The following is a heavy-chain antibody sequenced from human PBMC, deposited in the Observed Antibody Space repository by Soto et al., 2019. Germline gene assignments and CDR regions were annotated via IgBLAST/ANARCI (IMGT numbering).Heavy chain of an antibody. V-gene: IGHV1-46*01. J-gene: IGHJ6*02. CDR1: RYTFSSYS. CDR2: ISPRGGGT. CDR3: AREEGLSYGLDV. Sequence: QVQLVQSGAEVKKPGASVKVSCKAYRYTFSSYSFHWVRHAPGQGLEWMGVISPRGGGTTFAQMFQGRLTMTRETSTGTVDMDLSSLRSEDTAGYYCAREEGLSYGLDVWGQGTTVTVSS.